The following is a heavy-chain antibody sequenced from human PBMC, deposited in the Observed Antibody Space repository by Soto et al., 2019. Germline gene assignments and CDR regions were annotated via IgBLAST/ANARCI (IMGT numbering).Heavy chain of an antibody. CDR3: ARRGSGSYSDY. D-gene: IGHD3-10*01. Sequence: PEETLSLTCTVSGGSISSSSYYWGWIRQPPGKGLEWIGSIYYSGSTYYNPSLKSRVTISVDTSKNQFSLKLSSVTAADTAVYYCARRGSGSYSDYWGQGTLVTVSS. J-gene: IGHJ4*02. CDR1: GGSISSSSYY. CDR2: IYYSGST. V-gene: IGHV4-39*01.